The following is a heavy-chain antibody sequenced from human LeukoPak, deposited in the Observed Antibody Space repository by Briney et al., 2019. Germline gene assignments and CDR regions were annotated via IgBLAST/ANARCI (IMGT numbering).Heavy chain of an antibody. CDR3: ARGRFGESPDAFDI. CDR1: GFTLSSYW. V-gene: IGHV3-7*01. D-gene: IGHD3-10*01. J-gene: IGHJ3*02. Sequence: GGSLRLSCAASGFTLSSYWMNWVRQAPGKGLEWVANIKQDGSEKYYVDSVKGRFTISRDNSKNTLYLQMNSLRAEDTAVYYCARGRFGESPDAFDIWGQGTMVTVSS. CDR2: IKQDGSEK.